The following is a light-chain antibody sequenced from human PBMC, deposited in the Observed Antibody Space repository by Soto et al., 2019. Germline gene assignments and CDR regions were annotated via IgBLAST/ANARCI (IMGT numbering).Light chain of an antibody. CDR1: QDISNY. Sequence: DIQMTQSPSSLSAFVGDRVTLTCQASQDISNYLNWYQQKPGKAPTLLIYDASDLNTGFPSRFSGGWSAKDFTFPISSLQPEAIATYYCQPYEDLPANFGPGTQVN. J-gene: IGKJ3*01. V-gene: IGKV1-33*01. CDR3: QPYEDLPAN. CDR2: DAS.